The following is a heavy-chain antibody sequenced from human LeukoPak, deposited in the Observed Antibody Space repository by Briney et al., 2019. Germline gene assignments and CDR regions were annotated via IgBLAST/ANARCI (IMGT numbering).Heavy chain of an antibody. CDR3: METGYTSGYDN. D-gene: IGHD5-18*01. CDR1: GFTFGDYS. Sequence: GVLRLSCTASGFTFGDYSMNWVRQAPGKGLEWVGFIRSRTYGGTTEYAASAKGRFTISRDDSKSIAYLQMNSLKTEDTAVYYCMETGYTSGYDNWGQGTLVTVSS. V-gene: IGHV3-49*04. CDR2: IRSRTYGGTT. J-gene: IGHJ4*02.